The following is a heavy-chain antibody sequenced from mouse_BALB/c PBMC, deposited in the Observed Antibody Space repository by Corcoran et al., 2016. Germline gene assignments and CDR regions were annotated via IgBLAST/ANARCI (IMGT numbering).Heavy chain of an antibody. Sequence: EVKLLESGGGLVQPGGSLKLSCAASGFDFSRYWLSWVRQAPGKGLEWIGEINPASSTINYTPSLKDKFIISRDNAKNTLYLQMSKVRSEDTALYYCASGNFAYWGQGTLVTVSA. J-gene: IGHJ3*01. V-gene: IGHV4-1*02. CDR2: INPASSTI. CDR1: GFDFSRYW. CDR3: ASGNFAY. D-gene: IGHD2-1*01.